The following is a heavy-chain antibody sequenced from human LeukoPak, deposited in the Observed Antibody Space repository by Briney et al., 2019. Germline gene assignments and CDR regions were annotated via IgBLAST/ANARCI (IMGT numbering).Heavy chain of an antibody. CDR1: GFTFSSYA. Sequence: PGGSLRLPCAASGFTFSSYAMSWVRQAPGKGLEWVSAISGSGGSTYYADSVKGRFTISRDNSKNTLYLQMNSLRAEDTAVYYCAKGVEWELLTTFDYWGQGTLVTVSS. J-gene: IGHJ4*02. CDR3: AKGVEWELLTTFDY. D-gene: IGHD1-26*01. CDR2: ISGSGGST. V-gene: IGHV3-23*01.